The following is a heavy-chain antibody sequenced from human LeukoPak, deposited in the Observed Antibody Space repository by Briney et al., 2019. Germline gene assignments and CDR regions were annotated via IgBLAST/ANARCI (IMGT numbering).Heavy chain of an antibody. V-gene: IGHV3-23*01. CDR3: AKHSGYRSSWINY. CDR1: GFTFRSYG. Sequence: GGSLRLSCAASGFTFRSYGMSWVRQAPGKGLEWVSAISGRGVSTYHADSVKGRFTISRDNSKNTLYLQMNSLRAEDTALYYCAKHSGYRSSWINYWGQGTLVTVSS. J-gene: IGHJ4*02. CDR2: ISGRGVST. D-gene: IGHD6-13*01.